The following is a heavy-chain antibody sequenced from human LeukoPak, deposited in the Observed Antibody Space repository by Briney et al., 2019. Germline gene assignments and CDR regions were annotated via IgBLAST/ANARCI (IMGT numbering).Heavy chain of an antibody. CDR3: ARSTDYDYVWGSYRFIDY. CDR1: GGSISSDY. Sequence: SETLSLTCTVSGGSISSDYWSWIRQPPGKGLEWIGYIYYSGSTNYNPSLKSRVTISVDTSKNQFSLKLGSVTAADTAVYYCARSTDYDYVWGSYRFIDYWGQGTLVTVSS. J-gene: IGHJ4*02. V-gene: IGHV4-59*12. D-gene: IGHD3-16*02. CDR2: IYYSGST.